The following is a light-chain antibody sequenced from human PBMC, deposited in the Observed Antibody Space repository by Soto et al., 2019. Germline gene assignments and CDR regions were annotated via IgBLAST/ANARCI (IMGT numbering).Light chain of an antibody. J-gene: IGKJ1*01. V-gene: IGKV1-39*01. Sequence: DVQITQSPSSLSASVGDSLTLTCRASQTVTSYLNWYQQKPGKAPKLLIYAASTLQSGAPSRFSGSGSGTEFTLTIISLQPEDFATYYCQQSYRFPKTFGRGTKVDIK. CDR3: QQSYRFPKT. CDR2: AAS. CDR1: QTVTSY.